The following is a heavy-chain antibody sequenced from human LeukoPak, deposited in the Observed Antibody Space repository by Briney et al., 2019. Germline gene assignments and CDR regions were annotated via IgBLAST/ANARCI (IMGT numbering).Heavy chain of an antibody. CDR1: GFTFGDYA. Sequence: GRSLRLSCTASGFTFGDYAMSWVRQAPGKGLEWVGFIRSKAYGGTTEYAASVKGRFTISRDDSKSIAYLQMNSLKTEDTAVHYCTRGNHYYDSSGYSYWGQGTLVTVSS. J-gene: IGHJ4*02. CDR3: TRGNHYYDSSGYSY. V-gene: IGHV3-49*04. D-gene: IGHD3-22*01. CDR2: IRSKAYGGTT.